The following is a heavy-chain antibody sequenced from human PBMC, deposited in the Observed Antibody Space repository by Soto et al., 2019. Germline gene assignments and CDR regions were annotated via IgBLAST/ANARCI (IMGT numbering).Heavy chain of an antibody. CDR2: IRSKAYSYAT. J-gene: IGHJ4*02. CDR3: LTSIREAARDFDY. D-gene: IGHD2-15*01. V-gene: IGHV3-73*02. Sequence: EVQLVESGGGWFQPGGSLKLSCAASGFSFSGSSMYWVRQASGKGLEWLGRIRSKAYSYATAYGASLKGRFSIFRDDTKNTAYLQINSLKSEDTAVYYCLTSIREAARDFDYWGQGTLVTVSS. CDR1: GFSFSGSS.